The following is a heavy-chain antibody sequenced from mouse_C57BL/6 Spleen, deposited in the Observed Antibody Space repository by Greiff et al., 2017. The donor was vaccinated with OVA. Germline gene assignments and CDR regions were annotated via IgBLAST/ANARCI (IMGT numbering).Heavy chain of an antibody. CDR3: ARQGGSSSGGAMDY. CDR2: ISSGGSYT. Sequence: EVQVVESGGDLVKPGGSLKLSCAASGFTFSSYGMSWVRQTPDKRLEWVATISSGGSYTYYPDSVKGRFTISSDNAKNTLYLQMSSLTSEDTAMYYCARQGGSSSGGAMDYWGQGTSVTVSS. J-gene: IGHJ4*01. CDR1: GFTFSSYG. V-gene: IGHV5-6*01.